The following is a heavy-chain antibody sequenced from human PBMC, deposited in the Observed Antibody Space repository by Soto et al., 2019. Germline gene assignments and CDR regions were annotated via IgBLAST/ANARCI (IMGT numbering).Heavy chain of an antibody. Sequence: ASVKVSCKVSGYTLTELSMHWVRRAPGKGLEWMGGFDPEDGETIYAQKFQGRVTMTEDTSTDTAYMELSSLRSEDTAVYYCATSLNLGELSLPDYWGQGTLVTVSS. CDR2: FDPEDGET. D-gene: IGHD3-16*02. V-gene: IGHV1-24*01. CDR1: GYTLTELS. CDR3: ATSLNLGELSLPDY. J-gene: IGHJ4*02.